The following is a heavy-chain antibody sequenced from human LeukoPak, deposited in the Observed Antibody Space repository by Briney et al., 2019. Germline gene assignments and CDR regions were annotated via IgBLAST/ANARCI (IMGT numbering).Heavy chain of an antibody. CDR3: ARDMRVAAAGTDLYFDY. D-gene: IGHD6-13*01. V-gene: IGHV3-33*01. CDR2: IWYDGSNK. Sequence: PGGSLRLSCAASGFTFSSYGMHWVRQAPGKGLEWVAVIWYDGSNKYYADSVKGRFTISRDNSKNTLYLQMNSLRAEDTAVYYCARDMRVAAAGTDLYFDYSGQGTLVTVSS. CDR1: GFTFSSYG. J-gene: IGHJ4*02.